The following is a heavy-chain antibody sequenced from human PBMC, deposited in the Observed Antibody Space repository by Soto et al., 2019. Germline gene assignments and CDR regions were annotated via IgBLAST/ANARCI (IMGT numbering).Heavy chain of an antibody. CDR1: GYTFNTYG. CDR3: ARDWRGAEGFDP. J-gene: IGHJ5*02. D-gene: IGHD3-3*01. CDR2: TGAHNGDT. Sequence: QVQLVQSGAEVKKPGASVKVSCKASGYTFNTYGFSWVRQAPGQGLVWMGWTGAHNGDTNYAQNFRGRVTMTTDTSTSTAYMGMRCLTSDDTAVDFCARDWRGAEGFDPWGQGTLVTVSS. V-gene: IGHV1-18*01.